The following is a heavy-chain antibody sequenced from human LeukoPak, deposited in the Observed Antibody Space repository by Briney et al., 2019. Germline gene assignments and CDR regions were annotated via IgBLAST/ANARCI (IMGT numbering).Heavy chain of an antibody. V-gene: IGHV4-34*01. D-gene: IGHD1-26*01. Sequence: SETLSLTCAVYGGSFSGYYWSWIRQPPGKGLEWIGEINHSGSTNYNPSLKSRVTISVDTSKNQFPLKLSSVTAADTAVYYCAGGGIVGAPPFTDAFDIWGQGTMVTVSS. J-gene: IGHJ3*02. CDR2: INHSGST. CDR1: GGSFSGYY. CDR3: AGGGIVGAPPFTDAFDI.